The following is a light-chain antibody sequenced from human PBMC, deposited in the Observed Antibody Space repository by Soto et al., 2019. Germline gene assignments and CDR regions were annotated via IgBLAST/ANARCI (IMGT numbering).Light chain of an antibody. CDR3: LLLNRYPRA. J-gene: IGKJ4*01. CDR1: QSIGSA. Sequence: AIQLTQSPSSLSASIGDRVTITCRARQSIGSALAWYQQEPGKPPKLLIFDASTLENGVPSRFSGGGSGTDVTLTIISLQPEDFVTFYCLLLNRYPRAFGGGTKVEIK. V-gene: IGKV1-13*02. CDR2: DAS.